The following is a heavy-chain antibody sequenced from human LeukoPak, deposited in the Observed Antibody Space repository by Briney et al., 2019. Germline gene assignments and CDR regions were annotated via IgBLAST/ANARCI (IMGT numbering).Heavy chain of an antibody. CDR2: ISGSGGTT. Sequence: PGGSLRLSCAASGFTFSDYYMSWVRQAPGKGLDWVSDISGSGGTTYYGDSVKGRFTISRDNSKNSLYLQMNSLRAEDTAVYYCAKPHSSSWYFAFEIWGQGTMVTVSS. J-gene: IGHJ3*02. D-gene: IGHD6-13*01. V-gene: IGHV3-23*01. CDR3: AKPHSSSWYFAFEI. CDR1: GFTFSDYY.